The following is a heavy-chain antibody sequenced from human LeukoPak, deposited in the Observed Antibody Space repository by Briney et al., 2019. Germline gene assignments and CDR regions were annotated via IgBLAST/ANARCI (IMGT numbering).Heavy chain of an antibody. D-gene: IGHD3-9*01. V-gene: IGHV1-2*02. Sequence: GASVKVSCKASGYTFTGYYMHWVRQAPGQGLEWMGWINPNSGGTNYAQKSQGRVTMTRDTSISTAYMELSRLRSDDTAVYYCARDFIFYEILTGYYHLYYFDYWGQGTLLTVSS. J-gene: IGHJ4*02. CDR2: INPNSGGT. CDR3: ARDFIFYEILTGYYHLYYFDY. CDR1: GYTFTGYY.